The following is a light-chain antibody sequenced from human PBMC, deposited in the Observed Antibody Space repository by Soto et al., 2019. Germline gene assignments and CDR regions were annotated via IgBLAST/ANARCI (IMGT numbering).Light chain of an antibody. V-gene: IGKV1-5*01. CDR2: HAS. CDR1: QSISNW. J-gene: IGKJ4*01. Sequence: QMTQSPSTLSASFGDRVTLTCRASQSISNWLAWYQQKTGTAPKLLIYHASTLESGVPSRFSGSGYGTEFTLTITSLQTEDFAAYYCQQLYSYPLTFGGGTKVDIK. CDR3: QQLYSYPLT.